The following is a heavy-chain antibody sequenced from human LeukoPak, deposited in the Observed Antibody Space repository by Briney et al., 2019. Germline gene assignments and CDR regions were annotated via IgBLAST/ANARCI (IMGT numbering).Heavy chain of an antibody. Sequence: GGSLRLSCAASGFIFSNYALTWVRQAPGKGLEWVSTISGTAGSTYYADSVKGRFTISRDNSKNTLYLQMNSLRAEDTAVYYCATLPHSSGWYWGVDYWGQGTLVTVSS. V-gene: IGHV3-23*01. CDR2: ISGTAGST. CDR1: GFIFSNYA. J-gene: IGHJ4*02. CDR3: ATLPHSSGWYWGVDY. D-gene: IGHD6-19*01.